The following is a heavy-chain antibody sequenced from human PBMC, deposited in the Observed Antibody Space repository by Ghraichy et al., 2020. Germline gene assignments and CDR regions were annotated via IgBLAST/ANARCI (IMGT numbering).Heavy chain of an antibody. CDR1: GLTSSSYW. V-gene: IGHV3-7*02. Sequence: GETLNISCGTSGLTSSSYWMNWVRQAPGKGLEWVANIKKDGSEKYYVDSVKGRFTISRDNAKNVMYLQMNSLRAEDTAVYYCAITGYDSPFDYWGQGTLVTVSS. CDR2: IKKDGSEK. D-gene: IGHD5-12*01. CDR3: AITGYDSPFDY. J-gene: IGHJ4*02.